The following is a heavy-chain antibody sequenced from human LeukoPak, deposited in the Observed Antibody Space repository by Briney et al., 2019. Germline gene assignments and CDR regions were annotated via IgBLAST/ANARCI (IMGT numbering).Heavy chain of an antibody. CDR2: ISGSGGST. J-gene: IGHJ4*02. CDR3: AKDYSRSDDSGTEKDLPFDY. Sequence: GGSLRLSCAGPGFTFSSYAMSWVRQAPGKGLEWVSTISGSGGSTYYADSVKGRFTISRDNSKNTLYVQMNSLRAEDTAVYYCAKDYSRSDDSGTEKDLPFDYWGQGILVTVSS. CDR1: GFTFSSYA. V-gene: IGHV3-23*01. D-gene: IGHD3-10*01.